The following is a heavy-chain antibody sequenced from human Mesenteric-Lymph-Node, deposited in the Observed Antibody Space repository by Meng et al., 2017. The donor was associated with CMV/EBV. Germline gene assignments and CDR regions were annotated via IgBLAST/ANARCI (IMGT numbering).Heavy chain of an antibody. D-gene: IGHD2-8*02. V-gene: IGHV3-23*01. J-gene: IGHJ4*02. CDR1: GFTFSTYA. CDR3: AKGRERSCTGAKCYPFDS. CDR2: IIDSGVNT. Sequence: GGSLRLSCEASGFTFSTYAMNWVRQAPGKGLEFVSTIIDSGVNTYYADSVKGRFTISRDNSKSTLYLQMNSLRPEDAAVYYCAKGRERSCTGAKCYPFDSWGQGTLVTVSS.